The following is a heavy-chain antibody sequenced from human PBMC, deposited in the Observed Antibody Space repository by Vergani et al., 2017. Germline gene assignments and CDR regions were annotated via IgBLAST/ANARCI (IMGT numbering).Heavy chain of an antibody. Sequence: QVQLVQSGAEVKKPGASVKVSCKASGYTFTGYYMHWVRQAPGQGLEWMGRIIPILGIANYAQKFQGRVTITADKSTSTAYMELSSLRSEDTAVYYCAREGYGSGSYLPTDYYYYGMDVWGQGTTVTVSS. CDR2: IIPILGIA. CDR1: GYTFTGYY. V-gene: IGHV1-69*09. CDR3: AREGYGSGSYLPTDYYYYGMDV. D-gene: IGHD3-10*01. J-gene: IGHJ6*02.